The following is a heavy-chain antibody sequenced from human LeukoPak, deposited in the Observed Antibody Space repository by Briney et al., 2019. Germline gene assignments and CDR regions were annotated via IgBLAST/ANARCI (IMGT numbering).Heavy chain of an antibody. CDR1: GFTFSWSW. Sequence: PGGSLRLSCAASGFTFSWSWMTWVRQAPGKGLEWVANINQGGSENFYVASVKGRFTISRDNAKNSLFLQMNSLRAEDTAVYYCARGGGSLQYYFDYWGQGTLVTVSS. D-gene: IGHD4-11*01. CDR3: ARGGGSLQYYFDY. CDR2: INQGGSEN. J-gene: IGHJ4*02. V-gene: IGHV3-7*01.